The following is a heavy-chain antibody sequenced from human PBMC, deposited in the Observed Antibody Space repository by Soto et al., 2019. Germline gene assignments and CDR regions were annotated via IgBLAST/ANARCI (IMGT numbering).Heavy chain of an antibody. CDR2: IIPIFGTA. CDR3: ARAKPSYDFWRGHYGMDV. V-gene: IGHV1-69*13. D-gene: IGHD3-3*01. Sequence: GASVKVSCKASGGTFSSYAISWVRQAPGQGLEWMGGIIPIFGTANYAQKFQGRVTITADESTSTAYMELSSLRSEDTAVYYCARAKPSYDFWRGHYGMDVLGQGTTVTVSS. CDR1: GGTFSSYA. J-gene: IGHJ6*02.